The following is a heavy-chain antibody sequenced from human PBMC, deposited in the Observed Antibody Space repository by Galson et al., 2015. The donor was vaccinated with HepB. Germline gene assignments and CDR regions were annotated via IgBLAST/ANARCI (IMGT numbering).Heavy chain of an antibody. CDR2: IYTPGST. Sequence: TLSLTCSVSGGSISSGSFYWTWIRQPAGKGLEWIGRIYTPGSTNYNPSLKSRITMPVDTSKNQFSLKLSSVTAADTAVYYCARGGRSGFDYWGQGTLVTVSS. CDR3: ARGGRSGFDY. V-gene: IGHV4-61*02. J-gene: IGHJ4*02. CDR1: GGSISSGSFY. D-gene: IGHD3-10*01.